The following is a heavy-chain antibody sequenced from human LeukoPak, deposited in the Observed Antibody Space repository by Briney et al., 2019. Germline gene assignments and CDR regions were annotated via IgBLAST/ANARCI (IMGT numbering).Heavy chain of an antibody. CDR2: NYSGST. V-gene: IGHV4-39*01. CDR1: GGSISSSSYY. D-gene: IGHD6-13*01. J-gene: IGHJ4*02. Sequence: PSETLSLTCTVSGGSISSSSYYWGWIRQPPGKGLEWIGYNYSGSTYYNPSLKSRVTISVDTSKNQFSLKLTSVTAADTAVYYCARLVGSSWYHEVLRGRDYWGQGTLVTVSS. CDR3: ARLVGSSWYHEVLRGRDY.